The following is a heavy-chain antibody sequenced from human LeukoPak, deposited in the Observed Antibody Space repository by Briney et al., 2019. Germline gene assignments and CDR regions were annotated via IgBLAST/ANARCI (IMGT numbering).Heavy chain of an antibody. CDR3: ARLSEVVVVAADY. J-gene: IGHJ4*02. Sequence: GESLKISCKGSGYSFTSYWIGWVRQMPGKGLEGMGIIDPGDSDTRYSPSCQGQVTTSADKSISTAYLQWSSLKASATPMYYCARLSEVVVVAADYWGQGTLVTVSS. V-gene: IGHV5-51*01. CDR1: GYSFTSYW. D-gene: IGHD2-15*01. CDR2: IDPGDSDT.